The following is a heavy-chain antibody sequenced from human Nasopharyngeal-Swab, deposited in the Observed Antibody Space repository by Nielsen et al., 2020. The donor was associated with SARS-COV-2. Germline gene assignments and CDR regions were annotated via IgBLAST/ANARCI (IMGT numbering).Heavy chain of an antibody. V-gene: IGHV3-49*01. D-gene: IGHD1-26*01. CDR2: IRSKTYGGAP. CDR3: ARSVGSYYGQGAFDV. Sequence: GGSLRLSCTTSGFTFGDYAMSWFRQAPGKGLEWVGFIRSKTYGGAPEYAAPVKGRFSISRDGAESIAYLHMNSLETEDTGVYYCARSVGSYYGQGAFDVWGQGTMVTVSS. CDR1: GFTFGDYA. J-gene: IGHJ3*01.